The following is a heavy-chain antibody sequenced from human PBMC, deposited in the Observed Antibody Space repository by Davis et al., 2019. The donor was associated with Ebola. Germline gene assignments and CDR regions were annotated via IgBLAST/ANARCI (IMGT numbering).Heavy chain of an antibody. D-gene: IGHD3-10*01. CDR1: GYTFTSYA. Sequence: AASVKVSCKASGYTFTSYAMHWVRQAPGQRLEWMGWINAGNGNTKYSQKFQGRVTITRDTSASTAYMELSSLRSEDTAVYYCAREKVWFEALNYYYYYGMDVWGQGTTVTVSS. CDR2: INAGNGNT. J-gene: IGHJ6*02. CDR3: AREKVWFEALNYYYYYGMDV. V-gene: IGHV1-3*01.